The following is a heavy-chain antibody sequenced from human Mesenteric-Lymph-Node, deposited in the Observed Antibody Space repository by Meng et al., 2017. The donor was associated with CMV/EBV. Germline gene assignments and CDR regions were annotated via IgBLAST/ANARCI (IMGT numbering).Heavy chain of an antibody. CDR3: ARYLRAPMVRGVMGYGMDV. V-gene: IGHV1-18*01. CDR1: GYTFTSYG. J-gene: IGHJ6*02. CDR2: ISAYNGNT. Sequence: AAVKVSCKASGYTFTSYGISWVRQAPGQGLEWMGWISAYNGNTNYAQKLQGRVTMTTDTSTSTAYMELRSLRSADTAVYYCARYLRAPMVRGVMGYGMDVWGQGTTVTVSS. D-gene: IGHD3-10*01.